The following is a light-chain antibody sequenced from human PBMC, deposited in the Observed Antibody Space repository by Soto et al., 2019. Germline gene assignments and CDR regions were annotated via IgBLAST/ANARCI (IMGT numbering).Light chain of an antibody. V-gene: IGKV1-9*01. Sequence: ILLTQSPSSLSASVGDRVTITCRASQGIDSSFAWYQEKPGKAPKLLIYAASGLQSGVPSRFSGSGSGTDFTLTISSLQPEDFATYYCQQLHDYPITFGQGTRLEI. CDR1: QGIDSS. CDR2: AAS. CDR3: QQLHDYPIT. J-gene: IGKJ5*01.